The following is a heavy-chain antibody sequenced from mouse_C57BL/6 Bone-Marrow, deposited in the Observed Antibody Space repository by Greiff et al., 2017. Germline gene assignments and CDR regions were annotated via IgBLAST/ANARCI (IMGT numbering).Heavy chain of an antibody. Sequence: EVQLQQSGGGLVQPGGSMKLSCVASGFTFSNYWMNWVRQSPEKGLEWVAQIRLKSDNYATHYAESVKGRFTISRDDSKSSVYLQMNNLRAEDTGIYYCTGLRRSAWFAYWGQGTLVTVSA. CDR2: IRLKSDNYAT. J-gene: IGHJ3*01. V-gene: IGHV6-3*01. CDR3: TGLRRSAWFAY. CDR1: GFTFSNYW.